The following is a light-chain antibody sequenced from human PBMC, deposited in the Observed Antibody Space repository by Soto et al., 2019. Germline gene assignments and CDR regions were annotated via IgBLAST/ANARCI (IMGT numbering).Light chain of an antibody. Sequence: DIQMTQSPSSLSASVGDRVTITCRTSQDISNYLAWYQQKPGKVPKLLIYAASTLQSGVPSRFSGGGSGTGFPLTLSSLPPEDVATYYCQKYNSAPHTFGGGTKVEIQ. CDR1: QDISNY. CDR3: QKYNSAPHT. J-gene: IGKJ4*01. CDR2: AAS. V-gene: IGKV1-27*01.